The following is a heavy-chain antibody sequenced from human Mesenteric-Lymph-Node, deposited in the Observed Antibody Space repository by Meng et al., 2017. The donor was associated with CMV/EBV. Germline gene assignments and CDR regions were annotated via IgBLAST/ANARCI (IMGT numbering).Heavy chain of an antibody. CDR1: GGTFSSYA. Sequence: SVKVSCKASGGTFSSYAISWVRQAPGQGLEWMGGIIPIFGTANYAQKFQGRVTITTDESTSTAYMELSSLRSDDTAVYYCARSSACSSTSCYRPPYYYYYGMDVWGQGTTVTVSS. D-gene: IGHD2-2*02. J-gene: IGHJ6*02. CDR2: IIPIFGTA. V-gene: IGHV1-69*05. CDR3: ARSSACSSTSCYRPPYYYYYGMDV.